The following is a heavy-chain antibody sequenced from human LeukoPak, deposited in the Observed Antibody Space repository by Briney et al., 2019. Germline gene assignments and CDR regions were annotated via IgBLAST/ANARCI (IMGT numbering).Heavy chain of an antibody. CDR2: ISSSGSST. Sequence: PGGSLRLSCAASGFTFTAYYMTWIRLAPGKGLEWVSYISSSGSSTKNADSVKGRFTISRDNAKNSVHLQMNSLRAEDTAVYYCARGSSTLDYWGQGTLVTVSS. D-gene: IGHD3-10*01. V-gene: IGHV3-11*01. CDR3: ARGSSTLDY. J-gene: IGHJ4*02. CDR1: GFTFTAYY.